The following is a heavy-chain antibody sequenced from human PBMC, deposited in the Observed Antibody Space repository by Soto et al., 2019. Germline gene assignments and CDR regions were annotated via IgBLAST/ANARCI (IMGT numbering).Heavy chain of an antibody. CDR1: VGSISSSSYY. CDR3: ARVSDSSSWYYFDY. D-gene: IGHD6-13*01. Sequence: SETLSLTCTVSVGSISSSSYYWGWIRQPPGKGLEWIGSIYYSGSTYYNPSLKSRVTISVDTSKNQFSLKLSSVTAADTAVYYCARVSDSSSWYYFDYWGQGTLVTVSS. J-gene: IGHJ4*02. CDR2: IYYSGST. V-gene: IGHV4-39*01.